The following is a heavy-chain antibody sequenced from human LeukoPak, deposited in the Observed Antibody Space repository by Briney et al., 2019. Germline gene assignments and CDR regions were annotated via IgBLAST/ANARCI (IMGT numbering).Heavy chain of an antibody. CDR3: ATAYDSSGYYYVY. CDR1: GYTLTELS. J-gene: IGHJ4*02. D-gene: IGHD3-22*01. Sequence: ASVTVSCKVSGYTLTELSMHWVRQAPGKGLEGMGGFDPEDGETIYAQKFQGRVTMTEDTSTDTAYMELSSLRSEDTAVYYCATAYDSSGYYYVYWGQGTLVTVSS. CDR2: FDPEDGET. V-gene: IGHV1-24*01.